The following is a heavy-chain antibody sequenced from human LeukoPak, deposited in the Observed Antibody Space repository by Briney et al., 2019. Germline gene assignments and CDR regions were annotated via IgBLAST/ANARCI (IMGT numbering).Heavy chain of an antibody. CDR1: GGTFSSYA. CDR3: ARSSDSSGYYYAPIDY. Sequence: ASVKVSCKASGGTFSSYAISWVRQAPGQGLEWMGRIIPILGIANYAQKLQGRVTMTTDTSTSTAYMELRSLRSDDTAVYYCARSSDSSGYYYAPIDYWGQGTLVTVSS. D-gene: IGHD3-22*01. J-gene: IGHJ4*02. V-gene: IGHV1-69*04. CDR2: IIPILGIA.